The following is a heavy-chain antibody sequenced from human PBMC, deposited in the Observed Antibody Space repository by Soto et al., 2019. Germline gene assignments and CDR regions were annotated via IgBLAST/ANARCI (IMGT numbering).Heavy chain of an antibody. CDR1: GYTFTSYD. J-gene: IGHJ4*02. D-gene: IGHD3-10*01. Sequence: QVQLVQSGAEVKKPGASVKVSCKASGYTFTSYDINWVRQATGQGLEWMGWMNPNSGNTGCAQKFQGRVTMTRNTSMGTADRELSSLRSEDTAVYYCARGRRYGSGSYYFADWGQGTLVTVSS. CDR3: ARGRRYGSGSYYFAD. V-gene: IGHV1-8*01. CDR2: MNPNSGNT.